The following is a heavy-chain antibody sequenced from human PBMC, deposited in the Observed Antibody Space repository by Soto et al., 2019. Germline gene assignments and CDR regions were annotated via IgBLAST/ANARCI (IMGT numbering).Heavy chain of an antibody. CDR1: GFTFSSYW. Sequence: GGSLRLSCAASGFTFSSYWMSWVRQAPGKGLEWVANIKQDGSEKYYVDSVKGRFTISRDNAKNSLYLQMNSLRAEDTAVYYCAMSSYYYYYGMDVWGQGTTVTVSS. V-gene: IGHV3-7*03. J-gene: IGHJ6*02. CDR3: AMSSYYYYYGMDV. CDR2: IKQDGSEK.